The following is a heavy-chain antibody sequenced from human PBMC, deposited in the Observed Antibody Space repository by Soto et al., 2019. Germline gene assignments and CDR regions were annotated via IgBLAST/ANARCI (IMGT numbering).Heavy chain of an antibody. CDR2: IYYSGST. J-gene: IGHJ4*02. CDR1: GGSISSYY. D-gene: IGHD6-13*01. Sequence: SETLSLTCTVSGGSISSYYWSWIRQPPGKGLEWIGYIYYSGSTNYNPSLKSRVTISVDTSKNQFSLKLSSVTAADTAVYYCARRTAAGSLDYWGQGTLVTVSS. CDR3: ARRTAAGSLDY. V-gene: IGHV4-59*01.